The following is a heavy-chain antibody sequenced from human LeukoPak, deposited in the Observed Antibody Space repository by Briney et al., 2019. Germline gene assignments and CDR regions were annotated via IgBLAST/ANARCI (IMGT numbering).Heavy chain of an antibody. CDR2: IRSKAYGGTT. V-gene: IGHV3-49*03. CDR3: TRGIGTVTPGY. Sequence: GGSLRLSXTASGFTFGDYAMSWFRQAPGKGLEWVGFIRSKAYGGTTEYAASVKGRFTISRDDSKSIAYLQMNSLKTEDTAVYYCTRGIGTVTPGYWGQGTLVTVSS. CDR1: GFTFGDYA. D-gene: IGHD4-11*01. J-gene: IGHJ4*02.